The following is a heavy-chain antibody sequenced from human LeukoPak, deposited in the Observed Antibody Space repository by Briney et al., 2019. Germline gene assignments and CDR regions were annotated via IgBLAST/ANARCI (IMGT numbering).Heavy chain of an antibody. CDR1: GYTFTDYY. Sequence: ASVKVSCKASGYTFTDYYMHWVRQAPGQGLEWMGWIDPNSGGTKYAQRFQGRVTMTRDTSITTAYMELSRLRSDDTAVYYCAREGPSPTTVTSNWYFDLWGRGTLVTVSS. CDR2: IDPNSGGT. J-gene: IGHJ2*01. V-gene: IGHV1-2*02. CDR3: AREGPSPTTVTSNWYFDL. D-gene: IGHD4-11*01.